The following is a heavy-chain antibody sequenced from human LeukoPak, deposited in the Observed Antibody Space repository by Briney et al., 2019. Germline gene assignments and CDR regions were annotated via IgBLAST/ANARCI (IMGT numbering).Heavy chain of an antibody. D-gene: IGHD3-3*01. Sequence: NPSETLSLTCAVYGGSFSGYYWSWIRQPPGKGLGWIGEINHSGSTNYNPSLKSRVTISVDTPKNQFSLKLSSVTAADTAVYYCARGGAGADYDFWSGPTRVYYFDYWGQGTLVTVSS. CDR3: ARGGAGADYDFWSGPTRVYYFDY. CDR2: INHSGST. CDR1: GGSFSGYY. V-gene: IGHV4-34*01. J-gene: IGHJ4*02.